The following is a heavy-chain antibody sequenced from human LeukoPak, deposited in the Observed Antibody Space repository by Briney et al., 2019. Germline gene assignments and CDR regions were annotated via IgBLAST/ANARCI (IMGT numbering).Heavy chain of an antibody. Sequence: ASVKVSCKASGYTFTSYGISWVRQAPGQGLEWMGIINPSGGSTSYAQKFQGRVTMTRDTSTSTVYMELSSLRSEDTAVYYCARDGAIWFGETPGDFDYWGQGTLVTVSS. V-gene: IGHV1-46*01. D-gene: IGHD3-10*01. CDR3: ARDGAIWFGETPGDFDY. J-gene: IGHJ4*02. CDR1: GYTFTSYG. CDR2: INPSGGST.